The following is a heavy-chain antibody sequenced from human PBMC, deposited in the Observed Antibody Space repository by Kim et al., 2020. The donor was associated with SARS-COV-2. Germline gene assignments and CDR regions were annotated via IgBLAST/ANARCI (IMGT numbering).Heavy chain of an antibody. CDR2: ISFDGSNT. V-gene: IGHV3-30*03. CDR3: ATLNPYNENSVYDNDFDY. J-gene: IGHJ4*02. D-gene: IGHD3-22*01. Sequence: GGSLRLSCAAPGFTFKMYGMHWVRQTPGKGLEWVAVISFDGSNTDYADSVKGRFTISRDNSKKTLYLQMNNLRTEDTALYYCATLNPYNENSVYDNDFDYWGQGTLVTVSS. CDR1: GFTFKMYG.